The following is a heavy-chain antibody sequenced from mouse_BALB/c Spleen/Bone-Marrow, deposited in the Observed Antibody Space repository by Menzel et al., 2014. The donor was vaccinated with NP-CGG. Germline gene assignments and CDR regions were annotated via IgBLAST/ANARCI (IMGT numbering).Heavy chain of an antibody. V-gene: IGHV5-12-2*01. CDR2: ISNGGGST. J-gene: IGHJ3*01. CDR1: GFTLSSYT. CDR3: ARRAGAY. Sequence: EVQRVESGGGLVQPGGSLKLSCAASGFTLSSYTMSWVRQTPEKRLEWVAYISNGGGSTYYPDTVKGRFTISRDNAKNTLYLQMSSLKSEDTAMYYCARRAGAYWGQGTLVTVSA. D-gene: IGHD3-3*01.